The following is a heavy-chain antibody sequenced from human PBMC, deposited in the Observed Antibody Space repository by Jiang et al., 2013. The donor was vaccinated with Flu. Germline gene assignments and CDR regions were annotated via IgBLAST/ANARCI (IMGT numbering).Heavy chain of an antibody. J-gene: IGHJ4*01. CDR3: AKASSYSTSWPLDY. D-gene: IGHD6-13*01. V-gene: IGHV3-23*01. CDR2: ITGTGGGT. Sequence: SGGGLVQPGGSLRLSCVGSAFTFKNFAMTWVRQAPGKGLEWVSAITGTGGGTYYADSVKGRFTISRDNSKNTLFLQMNSLRPEDSAVYFCAKASSYSTSWPLDYWGPGILVSVSS. CDR1: AFTFKNFA.